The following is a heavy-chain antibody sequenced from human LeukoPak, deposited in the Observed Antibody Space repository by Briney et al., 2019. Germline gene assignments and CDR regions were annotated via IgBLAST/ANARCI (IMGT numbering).Heavy chain of an antibody. CDR3: ARDFDGSGYDFSAPYFDY. CDR1: GYTFTSYG. D-gene: IGHD5-12*01. CDR2: ISAYNGNT. Sequence: GASVKVSCKASGYTFTSYGISWVRQAPGQGLEWMGWISAYNGNTNYAQKLQGRVTMTTDTSTSTAYMKLRSLRSDDTAVYYCARDFDGSGYDFSAPYFDYWGQGTLVTVSS. V-gene: IGHV1-18*01. J-gene: IGHJ4*02.